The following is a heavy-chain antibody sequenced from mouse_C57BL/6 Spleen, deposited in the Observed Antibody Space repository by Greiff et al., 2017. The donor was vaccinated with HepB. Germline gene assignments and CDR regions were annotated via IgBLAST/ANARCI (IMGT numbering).Heavy chain of an antibody. J-gene: IGHJ3*01. CDR3: ARSYGSNKRTWFAY. D-gene: IGHD1-1*02. V-gene: IGHV3-6*01. CDR2: ISYDGSN. Sequence: EVHLVESGPGLVKPSQSLSLTCSVTGYSITSGYYWNWIRQFPGNKLEWMGYISYDGSNNYNPSLKNRISITRDTSKNQFFLKLNSVTTEDTATYYCARSYGSNKRTWFAYWGQGTLVTVSA. CDR1: GYSITSGYY.